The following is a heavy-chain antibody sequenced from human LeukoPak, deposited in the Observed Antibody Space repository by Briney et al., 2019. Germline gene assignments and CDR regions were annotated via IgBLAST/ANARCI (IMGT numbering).Heavy chain of an antibody. CDR2: IYYSGST. CDR3: ARGGTLMTMVN. V-gene: IGHV4-39*07. Sequence: SETLSLTCSVSGGSVSSGGYYWGWVRQPPGKGVEWIGTIYYSGSTYYDPSLKSRVTISVDTSKDQFSLNLNSLTAADTAVYYCARGGTLMTMVNWGQGTLVTVSS. D-gene: IGHD4/OR15-4a*01. J-gene: IGHJ4*02. CDR1: GGSVSSGGYY.